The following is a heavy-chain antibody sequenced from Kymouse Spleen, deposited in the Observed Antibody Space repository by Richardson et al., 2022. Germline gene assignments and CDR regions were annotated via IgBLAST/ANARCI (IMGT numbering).Heavy chain of an antibody. CDR3: ARQGSSGWYFDY. CDR1: GGSFSGYY. D-gene: IGHD6-19*01. Sequence: QVQLQQWGAGLLKPSETLSLTCAVYGGSFSGYYWSWIRQPPGKGLEWIGEINHSGSTNYNPSLKSRVTISVDTSKNQFSLKLSSVTAADTAVYYCARQGSSGWYFDYWGQGTLVTVSS. CDR2: INHSGST. V-gene: IGHV4-34*01. J-gene: IGHJ4*02.